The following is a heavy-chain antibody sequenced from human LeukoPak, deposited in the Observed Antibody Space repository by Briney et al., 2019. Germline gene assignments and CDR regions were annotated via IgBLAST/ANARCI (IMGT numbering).Heavy chain of an antibody. CDR3: AKPMLPVAGVNYFDY. Sequence: TGGSLRLSCAASGFTFSSYGMHWVRQAPGKGLEWVAVISYDGSNKYYADSVKGRFTISRDNSKNTLYLQMNSLRAEDTAVYYCAKPMLPVAGVNYFDYWGQGTLVTVSS. D-gene: IGHD6-19*01. CDR1: GFTFSSYG. V-gene: IGHV3-30*18. CDR2: ISYDGSNK. J-gene: IGHJ4*02.